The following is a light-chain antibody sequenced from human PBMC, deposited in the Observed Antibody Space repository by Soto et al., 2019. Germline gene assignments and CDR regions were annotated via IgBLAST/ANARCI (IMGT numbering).Light chain of an antibody. CDR3: MQTTQLPLT. J-gene: IGKJ4*01. Sequence: DIVMTQTPLSLSVTPGQPASISCKSSQSLRNTDGKTYLIWYLQQAGQPPQLLIYEVSTRFSGVPDRFSGSGSGTDFTLKISRVEADDVGIYYCMQTTQLPLTFGGGTRVEIK. CDR1: QSLRNTDGKTY. CDR2: EVS. V-gene: IGKV2D-29*01.